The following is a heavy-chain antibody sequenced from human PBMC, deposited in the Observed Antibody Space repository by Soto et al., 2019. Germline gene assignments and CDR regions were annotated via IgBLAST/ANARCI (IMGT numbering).Heavy chain of an antibody. CDR3: AREGDYRTWFEP. J-gene: IGHJ5*02. D-gene: IGHD4-17*01. Sequence: SETLSLTCTVSGESIATGAFYWSWIRLQPGKGPEWIGSIFYAGDTYYNPSLKSRVEISLDGSQNQFSLNLRSVTAADTAVYYCAREGDYRTWFEPWGPGTLVTAPQ. CDR1: GESIATGAFY. CDR2: IFYAGDT. V-gene: IGHV4-31*03.